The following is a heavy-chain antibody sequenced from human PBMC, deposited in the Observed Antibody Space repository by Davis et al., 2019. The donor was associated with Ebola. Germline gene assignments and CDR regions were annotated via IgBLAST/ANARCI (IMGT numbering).Heavy chain of an antibody. V-gene: IGHV1-24*01. J-gene: IGHJ2*01. Sequence: AASVKVSCKVSGYTLTELSMHWVRQAPGKGLEWMGGFDPEDGETIYAQKFQGRVTMTEDTSTDTAYMELSSLRSEDTAVYYCATAPRGYSYGYRWYFDLWGRGTLVTVSS. D-gene: IGHD5-18*01. CDR3: ATAPRGYSYGYRWYFDL. CDR2: FDPEDGET. CDR1: GYTLTELS.